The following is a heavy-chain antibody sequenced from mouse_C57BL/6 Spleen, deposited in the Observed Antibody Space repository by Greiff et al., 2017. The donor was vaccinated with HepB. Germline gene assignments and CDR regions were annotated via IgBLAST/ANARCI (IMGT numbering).Heavy chain of an antibody. D-gene: IGHD1-1*01. CDR2: IRNKANGYTT. CDR1: GFTFTDYY. CDR3: ARGSPLFDY. Sequence: EMKLVESGGGLVQPGGSLSLSCAASGFTFTDYYMSWVRQPPGKALEWLGFIRNKANGYTTEYSASVKGRFTISRDNSQSILYLQMNALRAEDSATYYCARGSPLFDYWGQGTTLTVSS. J-gene: IGHJ2*01. V-gene: IGHV7-3*01.